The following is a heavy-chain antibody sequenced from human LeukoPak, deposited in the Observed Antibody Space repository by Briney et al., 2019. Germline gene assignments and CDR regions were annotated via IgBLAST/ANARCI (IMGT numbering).Heavy chain of an antibody. J-gene: IGHJ4*02. CDR3: ARGYSTGWQYLGYFAY. D-gene: IGHD6-19*01. CDR2: ISYSGGAT. Sequence: GGSLRLSCAASGFTFRRAEMNWVRQAPGKGLEWISHISYSGGATYYAEAVKGRFTISSGNAQQSVYLQMNSLRVDDTAVYYCARGYSTGWQYLGYFAYWGQGILVTVSS. V-gene: IGHV3-48*03. CDR1: GFTFRRAE.